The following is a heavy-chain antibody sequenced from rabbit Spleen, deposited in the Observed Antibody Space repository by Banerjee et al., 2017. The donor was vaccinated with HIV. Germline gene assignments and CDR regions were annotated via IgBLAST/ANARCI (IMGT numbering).Heavy chain of an antibody. Sequence: QLKETGGGLVQPGGSLTLSCNASGFDFSSFYMSWVRQAPGKGLEWIGYIDPVFGSTYYASWVNGRFTISSHNAQNTLYLQLNSLTAADTATYFCARGPPYAGYAGYGYVYLNLWGPGTLVTVS. J-gene: IGHJ4*01. CDR1: GFDFSSFY. CDR2: IDPVFGST. CDR3: ARGPPYAGYAGYGYVYLNL. D-gene: IGHD6-1*01. V-gene: IGHV1S7*01.